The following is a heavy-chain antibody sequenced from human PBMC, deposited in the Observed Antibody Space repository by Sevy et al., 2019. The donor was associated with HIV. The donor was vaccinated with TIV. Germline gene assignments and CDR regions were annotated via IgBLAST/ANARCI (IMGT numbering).Heavy chain of an antibody. Sequence: GGSLRLSCAASGFSFSANWMNWVRQAPGKALEWVANIKGDGSDKHYVDSVEGRFTISRDNAKNVLYLQMNSLRVEDTAVYYCAHETFGRFESWGQGTLVTVSS. D-gene: IGHD3-16*01. V-gene: IGHV3-7*01. CDR1: GFSFSANW. CDR2: IKGDGSDK. J-gene: IGHJ4*02. CDR3: AHETFGRFES.